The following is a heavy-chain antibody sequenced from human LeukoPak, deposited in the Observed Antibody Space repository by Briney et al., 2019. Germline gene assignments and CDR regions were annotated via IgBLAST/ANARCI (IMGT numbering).Heavy chain of an antibody. Sequence: SSQTLSLTCTVSGGSISSGGYYWSWIRQPPGKGLEWIGYIYYSGSTNYNPSLKSRVTISVDTSKNQFSLKLSSVTAADTAVYYCARTTVITPDLFEYWGQGTLVTVSS. V-gene: IGHV4-61*08. J-gene: IGHJ4*02. D-gene: IGHD4-17*01. CDR3: ARTTVITPDLFEY. CDR2: IYYSGST. CDR1: GGSISSGGYY.